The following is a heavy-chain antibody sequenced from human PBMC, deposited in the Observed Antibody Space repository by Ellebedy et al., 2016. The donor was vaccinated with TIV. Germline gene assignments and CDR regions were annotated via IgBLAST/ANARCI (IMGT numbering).Heavy chain of an antibody. CDR2: ISGYNGQT. J-gene: IGHJ4*02. CDR1: GYTFTNNG. V-gene: IGHV1-18*04. Sequence: AASVKVSCKASGYTFTNNGISWVRQAPGQGLEWMGWISGYNGQTNYSQKFQGRVTMTRDTSTSTVYMELSSLRSEDTAVYYCARGGQQLVSGYWGQGTLVTVSS. D-gene: IGHD6-13*01. CDR3: ARGGQQLVSGY.